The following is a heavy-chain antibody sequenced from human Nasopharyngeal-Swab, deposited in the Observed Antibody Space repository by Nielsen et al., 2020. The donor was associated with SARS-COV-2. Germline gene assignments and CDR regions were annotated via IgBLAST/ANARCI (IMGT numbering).Heavy chain of an antibody. CDR2: ISYDGSNK. V-gene: IGHV3-30*18. D-gene: IGHD2-21*02. Sequence: GGSLRLSCAASGFTFSSYGMHWVRQAPGKGLEWEAVISYDGSNKYYADSVKGRFTISRDNSKNTLYLQMNSLRAEDTAVYYCAKDRIVVVTVWYYFDYWGQGTLVTVSS. J-gene: IGHJ4*02. CDR1: GFTFSSYG. CDR3: AKDRIVVVTVWYYFDY.